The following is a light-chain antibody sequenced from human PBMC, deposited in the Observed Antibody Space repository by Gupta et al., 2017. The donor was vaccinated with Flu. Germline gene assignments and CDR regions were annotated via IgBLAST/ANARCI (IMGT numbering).Light chain of an antibody. CDR3: GSYTSSGTV. CDR2: EVS. J-gene: IGLJ3*02. CDR1: SSDIGAYNY. Sequence: SALTQPASVSGSPGQSITISGTGTSSDIGAYNYVSWYQQHPNKAPKLMIYEVSNRPSGVSNRFSGSKSGTTASLTISGLQADDEDDYYCGSYTSSGTVFGGGTKLAVL. V-gene: IGLV2-14*01.